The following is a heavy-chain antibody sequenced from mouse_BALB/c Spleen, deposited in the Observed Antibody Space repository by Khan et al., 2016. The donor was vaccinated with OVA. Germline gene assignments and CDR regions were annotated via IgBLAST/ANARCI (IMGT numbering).Heavy chain of an antibody. CDR3: ARDRIDY. J-gene: IGHJ2*01. CDR1: GYTFSNYW. CDR2: INPSSGHT. Sequence: QVQLQQSGAELAKPGASVKMSCKASGYTFSNYWIHWVKQRPGQGLEWIGYINPSSGHTYYNQTFNYKATLTTDKSSSTAYMQLSSLTSEDSAVYYCARDRIDYWGKGTTRTVS. V-gene: IGHV1-7*01.